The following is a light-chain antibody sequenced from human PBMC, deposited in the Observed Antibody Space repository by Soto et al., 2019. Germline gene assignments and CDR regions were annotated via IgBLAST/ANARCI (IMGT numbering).Light chain of an antibody. J-gene: IGKJ2*01. CDR1: QSISSYY. CDR3: QQYGGSPPYT. CDR2: GAS. V-gene: IGKV3-20*01. Sequence: VLTQSPGTLSLSPGERATISCRARQSISSYYLAWYQHKPGQAPQLLMNGASSRATGIPHRFSGSGSGTDFTLTISRLEPEDCGVYYCQQYGGSPPYTFGQGTRLEIK.